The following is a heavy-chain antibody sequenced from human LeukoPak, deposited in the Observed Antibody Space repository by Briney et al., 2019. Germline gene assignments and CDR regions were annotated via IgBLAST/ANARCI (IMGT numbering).Heavy chain of an antibody. J-gene: IGHJ5*02. CDR1: GGSISSGGYP. V-gene: IGHV4-30-2*01. CDR2: IYHSGST. Sequence: SETLSLTCAVSGGSISSGGYPWSWIRQPPGKGLEWIGYIYHSGSTYYNPSLKSRVTISVDTSKNQFSLKLSSVTAADTAVYYCARARTVPASRGWFDPWGQGTLVTVSS. CDR3: ARARTVPASRGWFDP. D-gene: IGHD2-2*01.